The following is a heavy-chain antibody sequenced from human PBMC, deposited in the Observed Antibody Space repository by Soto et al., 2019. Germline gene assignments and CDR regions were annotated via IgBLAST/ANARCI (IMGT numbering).Heavy chain of an antibody. CDR3: ARDTYYYDSSGYTYYYYGMDV. CDR2: IYSGGST. Sequence: EVQLVETGGGLIQPGGSLRLSCAASGFTVSSNYMSWVRQAPGKGLEWVSVIYSGGSTDYADSVKGRLTISRDNSKNTLYHQMNSLRAEDTAVYYCARDTYYYDSSGYTYYYYGMDVWGQGTTVTVSS. CDR1: GFTVSSNY. D-gene: IGHD3-22*01. J-gene: IGHJ6*02. V-gene: IGHV3-53*02.